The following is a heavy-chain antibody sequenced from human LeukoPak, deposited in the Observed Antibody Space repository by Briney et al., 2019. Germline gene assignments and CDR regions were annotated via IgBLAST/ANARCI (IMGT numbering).Heavy chain of an antibody. CDR2: INHSGST. V-gene: IGHV4-34*01. CDR1: GGSISSYY. CDR3: ARRGFGP. Sequence: SETLSLTCTVSGGSISSYYWSWIRQPPGKGLEWIGEINHSGSTNYNPSLKSRVTISVDTSKNQFSLKLSSVTAADTAVYYCARRGFGPWGQGTLVTVSS. J-gene: IGHJ5*02.